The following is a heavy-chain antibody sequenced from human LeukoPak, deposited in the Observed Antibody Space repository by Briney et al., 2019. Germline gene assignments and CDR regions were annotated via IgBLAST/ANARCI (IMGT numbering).Heavy chain of an antibody. CDR1: GDSISSADYS. J-gene: IGHJ4*02. CDR3: ARVHSPKNSYGPQYYFDY. D-gene: IGHD5-18*01. Sequence: SRTLSLTCTVSGDSISSADYSWSWIRQPPGKGLEWIGYIYYSGSTYYNPSLKSRVTISVDTSKNHFSLKLSSVTAADTAVYYCARVHSPKNSYGPQYYFDYWGQGTLVTVSS. CDR2: IYYSGST. V-gene: IGHV4-30-4*01.